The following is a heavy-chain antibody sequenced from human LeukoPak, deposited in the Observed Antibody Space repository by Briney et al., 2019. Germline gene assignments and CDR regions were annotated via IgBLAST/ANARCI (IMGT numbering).Heavy chain of an antibody. CDR2: INPNSGGT. V-gene: IGHV1-2*02. CDR1: GYTFTGYY. CDR3: ARDQGATTDFDY. D-gene: IGHD1-26*01. J-gene: IGHJ4*02. Sequence: ASVKVSCKASGYTFTGYYMHWVRQAPGQGLEWMGWINPNSGGTNYAQKFQGRVTMTRDTSISTAYMELGRLRSDDTAVYYCARDQGATTDFDYWGQGTLVTVSS.